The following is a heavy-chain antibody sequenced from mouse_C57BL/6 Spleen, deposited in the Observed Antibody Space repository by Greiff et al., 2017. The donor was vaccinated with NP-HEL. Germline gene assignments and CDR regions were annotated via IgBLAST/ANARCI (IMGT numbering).Heavy chain of an antibody. V-gene: IGHV1-19*01. CDR2: INPYNGGT. D-gene: IGHD4-1*01. CDR3: ARWLTGFDY. CDR1: GYTFTDYY. Sequence: EVQLQQSGPVLVKPGASVKMSCKASGYTFTDYYMNWVKQSHGKSLEWIGVINPYNGGTSYNQKFKGKATLTVDKSSSTAYMELNSLTSEDSAVYYCARWLTGFDYWGQGTTLTVSS. J-gene: IGHJ2*01.